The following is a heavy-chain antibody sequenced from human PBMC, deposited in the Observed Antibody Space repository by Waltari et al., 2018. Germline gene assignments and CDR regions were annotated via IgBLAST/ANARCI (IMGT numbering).Heavy chain of an antibody. CDR1: GYTFTDDY. CDR2: VVPEDGET. Sequence: EVQLVQSGAEVKKPGATVKISGKVSGYTFTDDYMHWMQHAPGKGLEWMGHVVPEDGETIYAEKFQGRVTITADTSTDTAYIELSSLRSEDTAVYYCATGWGGGSRPPPDAFDIWGQGTMVTVSS. CDR3: ATGWGGGSRPPPDAFDI. V-gene: IGHV1-69-2*01. J-gene: IGHJ3*02. D-gene: IGHD2-15*01.